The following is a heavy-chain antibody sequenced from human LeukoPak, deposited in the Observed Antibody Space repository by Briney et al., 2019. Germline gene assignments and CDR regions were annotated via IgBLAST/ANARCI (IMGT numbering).Heavy chain of an antibody. V-gene: IGHV4-34*01. CDR1: GRSFSGDY. D-gene: IGHD5-18*01. CDR2: INHSGST. Sequence: SETLSLTCAVYGRSFSGDYWSWIRQPPGKGLEWIGEINHSGSTNYNPSLKSRVNISVDTSKNQFSLKLSSVTAADTAVYYCARGRYSYGDNWFDPWGQGTLVTVSS. CDR3: ARGRYSYGDNWFDP. J-gene: IGHJ5*02.